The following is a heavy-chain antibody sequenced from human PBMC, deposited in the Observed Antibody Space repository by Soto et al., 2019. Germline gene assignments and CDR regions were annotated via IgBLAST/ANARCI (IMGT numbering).Heavy chain of an antibody. V-gene: IGHV4-34*01. CDR3: VREENYDFWSGHVVNHYYYGMDV. Sequence: SETLSLTCAVYGGSFSGYYWSWIRQPPGKGLEWIGEINHSGSTNYNPSLKSRVTISVDTSKNQFSLKLSSVTAADTAVYYCVREENYDFWSGHVVNHYYYGMDVWGQGTTVT. CDR2: INHSGST. D-gene: IGHD3-3*01. J-gene: IGHJ6*02. CDR1: GGSFSGYY.